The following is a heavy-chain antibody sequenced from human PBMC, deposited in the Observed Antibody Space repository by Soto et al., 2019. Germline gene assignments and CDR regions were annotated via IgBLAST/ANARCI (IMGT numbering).Heavy chain of an antibody. D-gene: IGHD3-22*01. V-gene: IGHV3-23*01. J-gene: IGHJ3*02. CDR2: ISGSGGGT. CDR3: AKDSYYYDSSGYYYTGPVAFDI. Sequence: GGSLRLSCAASGFTFSSYAMSWVRQAPGKGLEWVSAISGSGGGTYYADSVKGRFTISRDNSKNTLYLQMNSLRAEDTAVYYCAKDSYYYDSSGYYYTGPVAFDIWGQGTMVTVSS. CDR1: GFTFSSYA.